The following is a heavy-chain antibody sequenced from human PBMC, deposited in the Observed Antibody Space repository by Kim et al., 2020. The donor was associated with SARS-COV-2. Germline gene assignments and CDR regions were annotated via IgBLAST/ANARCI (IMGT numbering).Heavy chain of an antibody. V-gene: IGHV4-61*07. J-gene: IGHJ4*02. Sequence: PTPKDRVTISVDPSKTQFSLKLSSVTAADTAVYYCARHYGSGSFDYWGQGTLVTVSS. D-gene: IGHD3-10*01. CDR3: ARHYGSGSFDY.